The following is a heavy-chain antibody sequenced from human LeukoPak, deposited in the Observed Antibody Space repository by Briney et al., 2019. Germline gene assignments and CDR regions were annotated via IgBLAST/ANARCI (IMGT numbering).Heavy chain of an antibody. CDR1: GGSFSGYY. V-gene: IGHV4-34*01. J-gene: IGHJ4*02. D-gene: IGHD5-24*01. Sequence: ASETLSLTCAVYGGSFSGYYWSWIRQPPGKGLEWIGEINHSGSTNYNPSLKSRVTISVDTSKNQFSLKLSSVTAADTAVYYCARLREMATMPYYFDYWGQGTLVTVSS. CDR3: ARLREMATMPYYFDY. CDR2: INHSGST.